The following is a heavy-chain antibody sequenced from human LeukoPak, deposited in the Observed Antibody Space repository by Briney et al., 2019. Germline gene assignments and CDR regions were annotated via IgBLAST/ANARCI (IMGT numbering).Heavy chain of an antibody. V-gene: IGHV3-11*01. CDR3: ARDRKVTTPYYYYGMDV. D-gene: IGHD4-17*01. Sequence: PGGSLRLSCAASGFTFSDYYMSWIRQAPGKGLEWVSYISSSGSTIYYADSVKGRFTISRDNAKNSLYLQMNSLRAEDTAVYYCARDRKVTTPYYYYGMDVWGQGTTVTVSS. J-gene: IGHJ6*02. CDR2: ISSSGSTI. CDR1: GFTFSDYY.